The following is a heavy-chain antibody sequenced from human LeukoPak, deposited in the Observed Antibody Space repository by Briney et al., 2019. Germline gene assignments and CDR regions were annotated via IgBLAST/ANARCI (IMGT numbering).Heavy chain of an antibody. CDR3: AKDGGDGYNWKPSGFDY. CDR1: GFTFDDYA. Sequence: PGGSLRLSCAASGFTFDDYAMHWVRQAPGKGLEGVSGISWNSGSIGYADSVKGRFTISRDNAKNSLYLQMNSLRAEDTALYYCAKDGGDGYNWKPSGFDYWGQGTLVTVSS. V-gene: IGHV3-9*01. J-gene: IGHJ4*02. CDR2: ISWNSGSI. D-gene: IGHD5-24*01.